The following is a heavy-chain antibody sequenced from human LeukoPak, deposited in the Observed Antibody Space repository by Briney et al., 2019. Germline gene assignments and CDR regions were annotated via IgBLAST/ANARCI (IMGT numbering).Heavy chain of an antibody. Sequence: ASVKVSCKASGGTFSSYAISWVRQAPGQGLEWMGMIIPILGIANYAQKLQGRVTMTTDTSTSTAYMELRSLRSDDTAVYYCARDRGIVGAPTDYWGQGTLVTVSS. CDR1: GGTFSSYA. D-gene: IGHD1-26*01. CDR3: ARDRGIVGAPTDY. J-gene: IGHJ4*02. CDR2: IIPILGIA. V-gene: IGHV1-69*04.